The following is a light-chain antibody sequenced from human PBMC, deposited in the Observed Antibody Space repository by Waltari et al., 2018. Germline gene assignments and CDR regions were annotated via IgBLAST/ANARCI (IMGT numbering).Light chain of an antibody. J-gene: IGKJ1*01. CDR3: QQHNDWPPWT. Sequence: ELIMTQSPATLSLSPGERATLPCRASQNVNSNLAWYQQKPGQAPRLLIYGASIRATGIPARFSGSGSGTQFTLTINSLQSEDSAVYFCQQHNDWPPWTFGQGTKVELK. CDR1: QNVNSN. V-gene: IGKV3-15*01. CDR2: GAS.